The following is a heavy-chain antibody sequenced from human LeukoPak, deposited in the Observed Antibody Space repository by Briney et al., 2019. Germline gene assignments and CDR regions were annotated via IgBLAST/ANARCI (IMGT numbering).Heavy chain of an antibody. J-gene: IGHJ4*02. CDR3: AKDSGYDYVWGSYRSY. CDR2: ISYDGSNK. CDR1: GFTFSSYG. V-gene: IGHV3-30*18. Sequence: GRSLRLSCAASGFTFSSYGMHWVRQAPGKGLEWVAVISYDGSNKYYADSVKGRFTISRDNSKNTLYLQMNSLRAEDTAVYYCAKDSGYDYVWGSYRSYWGQGTLVTVSS. D-gene: IGHD3-16*02.